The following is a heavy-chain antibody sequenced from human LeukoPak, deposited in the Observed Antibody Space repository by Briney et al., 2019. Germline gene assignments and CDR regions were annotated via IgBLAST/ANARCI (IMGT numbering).Heavy chain of an antibody. V-gene: IGHV4-39*01. D-gene: IGHD5-18*01. CDR3: ARRDVDTAMVGY. Sequence: SETLSLTCTVSGGSISSSSYYWGWIRQPPGKGLEWIGSIYYSGSTYYNPSLKSRVTIYTSKNQFSLKLSSVTAADTAVYYCARRDVDTAMVGYWGQGTLVTVSS. CDR2: IYYSGST. J-gene: IGHJ4*02. CDR1: GGSISSSSYY.